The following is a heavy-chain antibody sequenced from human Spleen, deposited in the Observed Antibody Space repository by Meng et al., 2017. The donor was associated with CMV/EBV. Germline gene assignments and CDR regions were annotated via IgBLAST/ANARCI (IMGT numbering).Heavy chain of an antibody. D-gene: IGHD2-15*01. J-gene: IGHJ4*02. Sequence: KACGGTFSNYAVSWVRQAPGQGLEWLGSIIPIFRRPNYAQKFQGRITITTDDSTSTLELTRLRSDDTAVYYCARVQEELVDRYYFHYWGQGTLVTVSS. CDR2: IIPIFRRP. V-gene: IGHV1-69*05. CDR1: GGTFSNYA. CDR3: ARVQEELVDRYYFHY.